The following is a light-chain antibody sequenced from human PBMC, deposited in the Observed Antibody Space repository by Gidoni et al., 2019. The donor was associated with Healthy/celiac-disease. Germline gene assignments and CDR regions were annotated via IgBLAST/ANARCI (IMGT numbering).Light chain of an antibody. Sequence: EIVLTQSTGTLSLSPGERATLSCRASQGVSSSYLAWYQQKPGQAPRLLIYGAYSRATGIPDRFIGSGSGTDFTLTISRLEPEDFSVYYCQQYGSSPLFTFGPXTKVDIK. V-gene: IGKV3-20*01. CDR1: QGVSSSY. J-gene: IGKJ3*01. CDR3: QQYGSSPLFT. CDR2: GAY.